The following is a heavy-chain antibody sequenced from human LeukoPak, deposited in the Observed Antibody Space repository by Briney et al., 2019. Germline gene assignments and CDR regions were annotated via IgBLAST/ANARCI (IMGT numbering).Heavy chain of an antibody. V-gene: IGHV1-69*05. D-gene: IGHD2-8*02. J-gene: IGHJ4*02. CDR1: GGIFRTYA. CDR2: VIPFFNSP. Sequence: ASVKVSCKASGGIFRTYAVSWLRQAPGQGLEWIGGVIPFFNSPNYAEKFQGRVTFTTDQSTSTAYMELSSLRSDDTAVYYCTGSTTLVATGDFWGQGTLVSVSS. CDR3: TGSTTLVATGDF.